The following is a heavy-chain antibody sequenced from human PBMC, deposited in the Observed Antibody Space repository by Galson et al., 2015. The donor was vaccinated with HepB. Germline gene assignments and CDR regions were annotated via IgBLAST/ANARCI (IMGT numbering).Heavy chain of an antibody. J-gene: IGHJ1*01. Sequence: SVKVSCKASGGTFSSYAISWVRQAPGQGLEWMGGIIPIFGTANYAQKFQGRVTITADESTSTAYMELRSLRSDDTAVYYCARDTDSSGYYYVRYFQHWGQGTLVTVSS. CDR2: IIPIFGTA. V-gene: IGHV1-69*13. D-gene: IGHD3-22*01. CDR3: ARDTDSSGYYYVRYFQH. CDR1: GGTFSSYA.